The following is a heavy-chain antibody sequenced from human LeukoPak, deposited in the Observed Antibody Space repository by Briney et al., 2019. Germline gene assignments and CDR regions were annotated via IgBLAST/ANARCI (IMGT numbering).Heavy chain of an antibody. CDR2: MSYDGNKK. D-gene: IGHD3-10*01. Sequence: GGSLRLSCAASGFTSSSYSIHWVRQAPGKGLECVAVMSYDGNKKYYADSVKGRFTISRDDSKNTLYMQMDSLRREDTAVYYCARSGVYQSYYYTDVWGKGTTVTVSS. J-gene: IGHJ6*03. CDR1: GFTSSSYS. CDR3: ARSGVYQSYYYTDV. V-gene: IGHV3-30-3*01.